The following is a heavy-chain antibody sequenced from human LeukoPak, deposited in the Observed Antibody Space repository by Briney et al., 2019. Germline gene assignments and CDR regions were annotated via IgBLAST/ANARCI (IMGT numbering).Heavy chain of an antibody. V-gene: IGHV3-23*01. Sequence: PGGSLRLSCAASGFTFSSYAMSWVRQAPGKGLEWVSGIRGSGGSTYYADSVKGRFTISRDNSKNTLYLQMNSLRAEDTAVYYCAGKLWEPRDHWGQGTLVTVSS. CDR2: IRGSGGST. J-gene: IGHJ4*02. CDR3: AGKLWEPRDH. D-gene: IGHD1-26*01. CDR1: GFTFSSYA.